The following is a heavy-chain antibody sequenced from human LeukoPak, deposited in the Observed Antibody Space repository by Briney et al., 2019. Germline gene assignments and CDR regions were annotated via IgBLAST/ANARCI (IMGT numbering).Heavy chain of an antibody. Sequence: PGGSLRLSCAASGFTFSSYIMNWVRQAPGKGLEWVSYISSSSSTIYYADPVKGRFTISRDNAKNSLYLQMNSLRDEDTAVYYCARGKSGWYFSVDYWGQGTLVTVSS. J-gene: IGHJ4*02. CDR2: ISSSSSTI. CDR3: ARGKSGWYFSVDY. CDR1: GFTFSSYI. V-gene: IGHV3-48*02. D-gene: IGHD6-19*01.